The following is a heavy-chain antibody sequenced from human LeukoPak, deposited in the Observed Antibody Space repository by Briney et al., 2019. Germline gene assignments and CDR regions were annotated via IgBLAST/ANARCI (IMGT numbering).Heavy chain of an antibody. CDR2: ISWDGGST. Sequence: PGGSLRLSCGASGFTFDDYAMHWVRQAPGKGLEWVSLISWDGGSTYYADSVKGRFTISRDNSKNSLYLQMNSLRAEDTALYYCAKDMPNYYDSSGYPDYWGQGTLVTVSS. CDR3: AKDMPNYYDSSGYPDY. J-gene: IGHJ4*02. D-gene: IGHD3-22*01. CDR1: GFTFDDYA. V-gene: IGHV3-43D*03.